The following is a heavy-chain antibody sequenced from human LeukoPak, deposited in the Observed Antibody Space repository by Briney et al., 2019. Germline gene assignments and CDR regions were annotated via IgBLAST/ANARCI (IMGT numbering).Heavy chain of an antibody. D-gene: IGHD3-22*01. V-gene: IGHV1-69*04. J-gene: IGHJ4*02. CDR3: ARDRYYYDSSGSIGVDY. CDR1: GGTFSSYA. Sequence: ASVKVSCKAAGGTFSSYAISWVRQAPGQGLEWMGRIIPILGIANYAQKFQGRVTITSDKSTRTDYMELSSLRSEDTAVYYCARDRYYYDSSGSIGVDYWGQGTLVTVSS. CDR2: IIPILGIA.